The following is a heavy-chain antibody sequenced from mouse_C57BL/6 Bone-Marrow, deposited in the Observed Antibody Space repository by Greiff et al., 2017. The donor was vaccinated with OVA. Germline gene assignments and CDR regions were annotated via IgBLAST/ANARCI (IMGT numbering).Heavy chain of an antibody. CDR2: INPGSGGT. Sequence: SGAELVRPGTSVKVSCKASGYAFTNYLIEWVKQRPGQGLEWIGVINPGSGGTNYNEKFKGKATLTADKSSSTAYMQLSSLTSEDSAVYFCARSDDGYPAWFAYWGQGTLVTVSA. V-gene: IGHV1-54*01. J-gene: IGHJ3*01. CDR1: GYAFTNYL. D-gene: IGHD2-3*01. CDR3: ARSDDGYPAWFAY.